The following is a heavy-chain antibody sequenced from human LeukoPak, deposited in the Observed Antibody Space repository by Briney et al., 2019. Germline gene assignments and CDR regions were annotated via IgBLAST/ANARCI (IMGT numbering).Heavy chain of an antibody. CDR1: GYSISSGYY. Sequence: PSETLSLTCTVSGYSISSGYYWGRIRPPPGKGLEWIGITYHSGSTYYNPSLKSRVTISVDTSKNQFSMKLSSVTAADTAVYYCARVYVEYQLRVFDYGGQGTLVTVSA. CDR2: TYHSGST. J-gene: IGHJ4*02. V-gene: IGHV4-38-2*02. D-gene: IGHD2-2*01. CDR3: ARVYVEYQLRVFDY.